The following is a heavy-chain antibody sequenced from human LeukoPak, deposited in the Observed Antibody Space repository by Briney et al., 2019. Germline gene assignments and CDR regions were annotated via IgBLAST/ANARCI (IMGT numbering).Heavy chain of an antibody. Sequence: PGGSLRLSCAASGFTFSSYAMSWVRQAPGKGLEWVSAISGSGGSTYYADSVKGRFTISRDNSKNTLYLQMNSLRAEDTAVYYCANSRSKWEKLEWAPFSYWGQGTLVTVSS. CDR1: GFTFSSYA. CDR2: ISGSGGST. D-gene: IGHD1-26*01. V-gene: IGHV3-23*01. J-gene: IGHJ4*02. CDR3: ANSRSKWEKLEWAPFSY.